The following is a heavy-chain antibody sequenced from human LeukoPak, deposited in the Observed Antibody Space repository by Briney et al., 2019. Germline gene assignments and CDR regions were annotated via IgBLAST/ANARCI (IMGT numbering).Heavy chain of an antibody. J-gene: IGHJ4*02. D-gene: IGHD3-3*01. CDR1: GFLFNTYG. V-gene: IGHV3-30*02. Sequence: GGSLRLSCAASGFLFNTYGMHWVRQAPGKGLEWVAFIRYDGNNKYYADSVKGRFTISRDNSKNTLYLQMNSLRAEDTAVYYCAKLVGMDYDFWSGTVDYWGQGALVTVSS. CDR3: AKLVGMDYDFWSGTVDY. CDR2: IRYDGNNK.